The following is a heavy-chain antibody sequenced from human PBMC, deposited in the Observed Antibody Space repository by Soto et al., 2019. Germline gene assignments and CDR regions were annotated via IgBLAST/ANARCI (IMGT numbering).Heavy chain of an antibody. CDR3: ARVDDDSSGYYYYYYYGMDV. Sequence: PGGSLRLSCAASGFTFSSYSMNWVRQAPGKGLEWVSYISSSSSTIYYADSVKGRFTISRDNAKNSLYLQMNSLRDEDTAVYYCARVDDDSSGYYYYYYYGMDVWGQGTTVTVSS. CDR1: GFTFSSYS. J-gene: IGHJ6*02. D-gene: IGHD3-22*01. V-gene: IGHV3-48*02. CDR2: ISSSSSTI.